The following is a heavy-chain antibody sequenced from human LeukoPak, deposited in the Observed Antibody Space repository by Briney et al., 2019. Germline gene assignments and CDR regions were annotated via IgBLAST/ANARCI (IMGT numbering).Heavy chain of an antibody. CDR1: GGSFSGYY. CDR2: INHSGST. D-gene: IGHD3-16*01. J-gene: IGHJ5*02. V-gene: IGHV4-34*01. CDR3: ARPLTSGGPQDWFDP. Sequence: SETLSLTCAVYGGSFSGYYWSWIRQPPGKGLEWIGEINHSGSTNYNPSLKSRVTISLDTSRNQFSLKLSSVTAADTAVYYCARPLTSGGPQDWFDPWGQGTLVTVSS.